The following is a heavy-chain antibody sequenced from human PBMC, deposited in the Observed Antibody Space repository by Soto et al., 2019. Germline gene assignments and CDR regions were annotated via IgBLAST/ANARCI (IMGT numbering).Heavy chain of an antibody. CDR3: ARDGDYDFWSGYPPAPSYYYMDV. D-gene: IGHD3-3*01. CDR2: IIPILGIA. J-gene: IGHJ6*03. V-gene: IGHV1-69*04. CDR1: GGTFSSYT. Sequence: SVKVSCKASGGTFSSYTISWVRQAPGQGLEWMGRIIPILGIANYAQKFQGRVTITADKSTSTAYMELSSLRSEDTAVYYCARDGDYDFWSGYPPAPSYYYMDVWGKGTTVTVSS.